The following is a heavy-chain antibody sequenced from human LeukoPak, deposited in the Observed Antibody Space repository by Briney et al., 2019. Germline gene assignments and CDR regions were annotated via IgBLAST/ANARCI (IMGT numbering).Heavy chain of an antibody. J-gene: IGHJ4*02. Sequence: APVKVSCKASGGTFSSYAVSWVRQAPGQGLEWMGGIIPIFGTANYAQKFQGRVTITTDESTSTAYMELSSLRSEDTAVYYCARSEYYYDSSGYPNGFYFDYWGQGTLVTVSS. CDR1: GGTFSSYA. D-gene: IGHD3-22*01. CDR2: IIPIFGTA. V-gene: IGHV1-69*05. CDR3: ARSEYYYDSSGYPNGFYFDY.